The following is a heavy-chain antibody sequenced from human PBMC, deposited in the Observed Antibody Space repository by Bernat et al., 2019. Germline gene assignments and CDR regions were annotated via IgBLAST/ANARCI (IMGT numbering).Heavy chain of an antibody. CDR2: IIPIFGTA. J-gene: IGHJ5*02. CDR1: GGTFSSYA. Sequence: QVQLVQSGAEVKKPGSSVKVSCKASGGTFSSYAISWVRQAPGQGLEWMGGIIPIFGTANYAQKFQGRVTITADKSTSTAYMELSSLRSEDTAVYYCARDHDLIYGDYSGFWFDPWGQGTLVTVSS. V-gene: IGHV1-69*06. CDR3: ARDHDLIYGDYSGFWFDP. D-gene: IGHD4-17*01.